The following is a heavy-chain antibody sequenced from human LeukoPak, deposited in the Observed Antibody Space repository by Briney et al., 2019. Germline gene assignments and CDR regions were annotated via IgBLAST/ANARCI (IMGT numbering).Heavy chain of an antibody. CDR3: ARDRPRGSSSHHKFDY. V-gene: IGHV3-33*08. J-gene: IGHJ4*02. CDR2: KWYDGSNK. Sequence: PGRSLRLSCAASGLTFSSYGMHWVRQAPGKGLEWVAVKWYDGSNKYYADSVKGRFTISRDNSKNTLYLQMNSLRAEDTAVYYCARDRPRGSSSHHKFDYWGQGTLVTVSS. CDR1: GLTFSSYG. D-gene: IGHD6-6*01.